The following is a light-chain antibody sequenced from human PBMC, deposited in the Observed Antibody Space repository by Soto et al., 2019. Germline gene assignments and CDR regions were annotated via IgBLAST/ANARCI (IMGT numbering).Light chain of an antibody. CDR3: LQHNSYPVT. V-gene: IGKV1-5*01. J-gene: IGKJ1*01. Sequence: IHTYHSXSTLSAKIREXXXXXXXGSQSISSWLAWYQQKXGKAVKRLMYDASXLRSGVAARLRGSGSGTEFTLTISSLQTEDFATYYCLQHNSYPVTFGYGSNVAIK. CDR2: DAS. CDR1: QSISSW.